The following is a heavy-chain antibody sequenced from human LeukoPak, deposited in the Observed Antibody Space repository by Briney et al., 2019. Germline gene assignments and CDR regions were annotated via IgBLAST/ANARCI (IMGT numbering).Heavy chain of an antibody. V-gene: IGHV1-46*01. J-gene: IGHJ5*02. CDR1: GYTFTSYY. Sequence: ASVKVSCKASGYTFTSYYMHWVRQAPGQGLEWMGIINPSGGSTSYPQKFQGRVTMTRDTSTSTVYMELSSLRSEDTAVYYCARPGAPALFGEFSGLTNWFDPWGQGTLVTVSS. D-gene: IGHD3-10*02. CDR3: ARPGAPALFGEFSGLTNWFDP. CDR2: INPSGGST.